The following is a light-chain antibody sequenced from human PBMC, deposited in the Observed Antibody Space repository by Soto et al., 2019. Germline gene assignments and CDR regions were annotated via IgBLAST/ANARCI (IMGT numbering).Light chain of an antibody. J-gene: IGKJ4*01. CDR1: RDIAHY. CDR3: QQYDDFPLT. V-gene: IGKV1-33*01. CDR2: DAS. Sequence: DIQLTQSPSSLSASVGDRITITCQASRDIAHYLSWYQQKPGKAPQLLVYDASKLQTGVPSRFSRSASGTDFTFAISSLQPEDRATYFCQQYDDFPLTFGGGTKVEIK.